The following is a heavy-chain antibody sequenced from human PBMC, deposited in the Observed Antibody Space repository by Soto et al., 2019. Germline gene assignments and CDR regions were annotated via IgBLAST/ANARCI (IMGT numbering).Heavy chain of an antibody. V-gene: IGHV4-39*01. J-gene: IGHJ5*02. Sequence: SETLSLTCTVSGGSISSSSYYWGWIRQPPGKGLEWIGSIYYSGSTYYNPSLKSRVTISVDTSKNQFSLKLSSVTAADTAVYYREPQFPSAPLNCFDTWGQGTLVTVSS. CDR2: IYYSGST. CDR1: GGSISSSSYY. CDR3: EPQFPSAPLNCFDT.